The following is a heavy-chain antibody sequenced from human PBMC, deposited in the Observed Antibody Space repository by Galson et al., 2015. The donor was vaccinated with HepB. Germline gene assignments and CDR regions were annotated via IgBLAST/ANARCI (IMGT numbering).Heavy chain of an antibody. Sequence: SVKVSCKASGYTFTSYAMNWVRQAPGQGLEWMGWINTNTGNPTYAQGFTGRFVFSLDTSVSTAYLQISSLKAEDTAVYYCAREGPTMVQGVISYFDYWGQGTLVTVSS. CDR2: INTNTGNP. V-gene: IGHV7-4-1*02. D-gene: IGHD3-10*01. J-gene: IGHJ4*02. CDR1: GYTFTSYA. CDR3: AREGPTMVQGVISYFDY.